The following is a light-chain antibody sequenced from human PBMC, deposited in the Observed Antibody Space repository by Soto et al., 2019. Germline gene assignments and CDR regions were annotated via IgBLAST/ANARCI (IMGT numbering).Light chain of an antibody. CDR2: DAS. CDR3: QQYDSSWT. J-gene: IGKJ1*01. CDR1: QSVSSY. Sequence: EIVLTQSPATLSLSPGERATLSCRASQSVSSYLAWYQQKPGQAPRLLIYDASNRATDIPARFSGSGSGTDFTLTISRLEPEDFAVYYCQQYDSSWTFGQGTKVDIK. V-gene: IGKV3-11*01.